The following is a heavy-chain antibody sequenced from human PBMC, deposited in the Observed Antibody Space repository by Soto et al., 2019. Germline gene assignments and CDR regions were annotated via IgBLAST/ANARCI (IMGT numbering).Heavy chain of an antibody. J-gene: IGHJ4*02. V-gene: IGHV4-39*01. CDR2: MYYSGAT. CDR3: ARAGRYYDSSGYYGY. D-gene: IGHD3-22*01. Sequence: SETLSLTCTVSGGSISSNSYYWDWIRQPPGKGPEWIGSMYYSGATYHNPSLQSRVTISVDTSKNQFSLKLSSVTAADTAVYYCARAGRYYDSSGYYGYWGQGTLVTVSS. CDR1: GGSISSNSYY.